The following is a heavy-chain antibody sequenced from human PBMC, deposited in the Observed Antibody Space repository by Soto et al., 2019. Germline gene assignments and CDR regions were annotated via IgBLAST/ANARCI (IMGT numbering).Heavy chain of an antibody. Sequence: GESLKISCTGSGYSFISYCTRSVSQMPGKGLEWRWSIDPSDSYTNYSPSFQGHVTISADKSISTAYLQWSSLKASDTAMYYCARVGVFLEWLPDDYYYYGMDVWGQGTTVTVS. CDR1: GYSFISYC. CDR2: IDPSDSYT. J-gene: IGHJ6*02. V-gene: IGHV5-10-1*01. CDR3: ARVGVFLEWLPDDYYYYGMDV. D-gene: IGHD3-3*01.